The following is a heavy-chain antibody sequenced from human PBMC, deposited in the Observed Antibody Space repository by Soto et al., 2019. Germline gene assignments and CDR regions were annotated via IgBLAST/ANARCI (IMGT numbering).Heavy chain of an antibody. D-gene: IGHD6-19*01. CDR3: ARHSSGWYLSMDV. V-gene: IGHV1-2*04. J-gene: IGHJ6*02. CDR2: INPNSGGT. Sequence: ALVKVSWKASGYTFTVDYMHWVRQAPGQGLEWMVWINPNSGGTNYAQKFQGWVTITRDTSISTAYMELSRLRSDDTVVYYCARHSSGWYLSMDVWGQGTTVTVSS. CDR1: GYTFTVDY.